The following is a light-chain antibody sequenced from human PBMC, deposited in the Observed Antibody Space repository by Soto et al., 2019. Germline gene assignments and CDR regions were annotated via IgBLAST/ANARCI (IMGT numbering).Light chain of an antibody. Sequence: QSVLTQSPSVSAAPGQKVTISCSGSSSNIGNNYVSWYQQLPGTAPKLLIYDNNKRPSGSPDPFSGSKSGTSGTLDITGLKTGDEADYYCATWDGSLPGEVFGGGTKLTVL. J-gene: IGLJ2*01. CDR1: SSNIGNNY. CDR3: ATWDGSLPGEV. V-gene: IGLV1-51*01. CDR2: DNN.